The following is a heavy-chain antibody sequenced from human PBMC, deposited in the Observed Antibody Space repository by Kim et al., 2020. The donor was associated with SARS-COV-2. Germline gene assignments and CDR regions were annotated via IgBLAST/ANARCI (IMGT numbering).Heavy chain of an antibody. CDR3: ARVIVVVIGSAGYYYGMDV. Sequence: ASVKVSCKASGYTFTSYDINWVRQATGQGLEWMGWMNPNSGNTGYAQKFQGRVTMTRNTSISTAYMELSSLRSEDTAVYYCARVIVVVIGSAGYYYGMDVWGQGTTVTVSS. CDR2: MNPNSGNT. D-gene: IGHD3-22*01. V-gene: IGHV1-8*01. CDR1: GYTFTSYD. J-gene: IGHJ6*02.